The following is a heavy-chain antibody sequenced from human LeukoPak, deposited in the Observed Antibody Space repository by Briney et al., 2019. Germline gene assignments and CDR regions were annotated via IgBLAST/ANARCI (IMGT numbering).Heavy chain of an antibody. V-gene: IGHV3-66*01. Sequence: SGESLRLSCAASGFSVRSNYMSWVRLAPGKWLEWVSLLHVDGTTHYAESVKGRFTISTDTSKNTLFLQMNRLRVDDTAVYYCAGRRTEAAAYDDWGQGTLVTVSS. CDR1: GFSVRSNY. J-gene: IGHJ4*02. D-gene: IGHD6-13*01. CDR2: LHVDGTT. CDR3: AGRRTEAAAYDD.